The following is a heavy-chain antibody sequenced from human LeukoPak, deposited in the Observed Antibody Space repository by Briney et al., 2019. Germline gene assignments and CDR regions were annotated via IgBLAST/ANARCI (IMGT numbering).Heavy chain of an antibody. CDR1: GFTFSSYW. V-gene: IGHV3-74*01. Sequence: GGSLRLSCAASGFTFSSYWMHWVRHAPGKGLVWVSHINSDGSSTIYADSVKGRFPISRDNAKNTLYLQMNSLRAEDTAVYYCASPKYSGGRPIDYWGQGTLVTVSS. D-gene: IGHD6-19*01. CDR2: INSDGSST. J-gene: IGHJ4*02. CDR3: ASPKYSGGRPIDY.